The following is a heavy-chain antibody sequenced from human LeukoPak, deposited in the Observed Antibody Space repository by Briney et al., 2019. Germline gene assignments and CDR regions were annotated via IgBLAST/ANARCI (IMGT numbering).Heavy chain of an antibody. J-gene: IGHJ4*02. CDR2: IDWDDDK. CDR3: ARIRVSTMVRGVIGPYDY. Sequence: GSGPTLVNPTQTLTLTCTFSGFSLSTSGMCVSWIRQPPGKALEWLALIDWDDDKYYSTSLKTRLTISKDTSKSQVVLTMTNMDPVDTATYYCARIRVSTMVRGVIGPYDYWGQGTLVTVSS. V-gene: IGHV2-70*01. CDR1: GFSLSTSGMC. D-gene: IGHD3-10*01.